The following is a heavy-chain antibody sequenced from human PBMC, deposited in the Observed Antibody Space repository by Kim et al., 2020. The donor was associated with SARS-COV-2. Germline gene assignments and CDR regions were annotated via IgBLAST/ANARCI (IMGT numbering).Heavy chain of an antibody. J-gene: IGHJ4*02. D-gene: IGHD3-3*01. V-gene: IGHV3-23*01. CDR3: AKDPYYDFWSGYYFDY. Sequence: LKGRCTIPGDNAKNTMYLQMNGLRAEDTAVYYCAKDPYYDFWSGYYFDYWGQGTLVTVSS.